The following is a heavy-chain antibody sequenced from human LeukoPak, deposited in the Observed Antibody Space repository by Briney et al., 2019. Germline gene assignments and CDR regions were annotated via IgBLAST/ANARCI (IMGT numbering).Heavy chain of an antibody. CDR3: ARDYYDSSGFDY. D-gene: IGHD3-22*01. V-gene: IGHV4-4*07. CDR1: GGSISSYY. Sequence: SETLSLTCTVSGGSISSYYWSWIRQPAGKGQEWIGRIYTSGSTNYNPSLKSRVTMSVDTSENQFSLKLSSVTAADTAVYYCARDYYDSSGFDYWGQGTLVTVSS. CDR2: IYTSGST. J-gene: IGHJ4*02.